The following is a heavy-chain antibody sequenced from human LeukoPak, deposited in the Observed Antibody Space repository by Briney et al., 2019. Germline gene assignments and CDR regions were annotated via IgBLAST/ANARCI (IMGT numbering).Heavy chain of an antibody. D-gene: IGHD2-15*01. J-gene: IGHJ6*03. CDR3: ARGRGTSGSNRDFYYYYYMDV. CDR1: GYIFTDYA. CDR2: MNAGNGNT. V-gene: IGHV1-3*01. Sequence: WASVKVSCKASGYIFTDYAIHWLRQAPGQRPEWMGWMNAGNGNTKYSQKFQGRITLIRDTSAATAYMELSSLRHDDLAVYYCARGRGTSGSNRDFYYYYYMDVWGQGTTVTVSS.